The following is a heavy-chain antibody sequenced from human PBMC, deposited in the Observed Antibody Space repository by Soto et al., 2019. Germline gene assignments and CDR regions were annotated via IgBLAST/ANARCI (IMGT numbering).Heavy chain of an antibody. V-gene: IGHV1-69*01. CDR2: IIPIFGTA. CDR3: ARDGGGMVFEQWPGNAAFDI. Sequence: QVQLVQSGAEVKKPGSSVKVSCKASGGTFSSYAISWVRQAPGQGLEWMGGIIPIFGTANYAQKFQGRVTITADEPTRTAYMGRSSLGSEDTAVYYCARDGGGMVFEQWPGNAAFDIWDQGTMVTVSS. D-gene: IGHD6-19*01. J-gene: IGHJ3*02. CDR1: GGTFSSYA.